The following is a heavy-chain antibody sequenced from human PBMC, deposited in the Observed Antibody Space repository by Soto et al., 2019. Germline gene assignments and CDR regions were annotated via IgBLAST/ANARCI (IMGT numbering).Heavy chain of an antibody. CDR3: ARDSSSWPGMDV. Sequence: SETLSLTCTVSGGSISSYYWSWIRQPPGKGLEWIGYIYYSGSTSYNPSLKSRFIISVDTSKNQFSLKLSSVTAADTAVYYCARDSSSWPGMDVWGQGTTVTVSS. D-gene: IGHD6-13*01. CDR1: GGSISSYY. V-gene: IGHV4-59*01. J-gene: IGHJ6*02. CDR2: IYYSGST.